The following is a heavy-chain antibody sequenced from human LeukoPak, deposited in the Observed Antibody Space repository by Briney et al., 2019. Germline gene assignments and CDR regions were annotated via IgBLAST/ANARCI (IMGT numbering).Heavy chain of an antibody. J-gene: IGHJ3*01. CDR1: GVSISDGRYY. Sequence: SETLSLTCNVSGVSISDGRYYCAWIRQRPGKGLEWLVYKYYSGSAKYNPSLKSRLTISIDTPENQFSLHLTSVTAADTAIYYCATPYCSGISCLDVFNVWGQGTLVSVSS. D-gene: IGHD2-2*01. V-gene: IGHV4-31*03. CDR2: KYYSGSA. CDR3: ATPYCSGISCLDVFNV.